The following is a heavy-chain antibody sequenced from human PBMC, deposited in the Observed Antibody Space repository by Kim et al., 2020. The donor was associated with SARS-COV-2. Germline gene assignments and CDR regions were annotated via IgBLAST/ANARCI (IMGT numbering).Heavy chain of an antibody. Sequence: GGSLRLSCAASGFTFSSYTMSWVRQAQGKGLEWVSVISGSGGIIYYADSVKGRFTISRDNSKNTLHMQMNSLRAEDTAVYYCARRMLTNGNPESGMDVWGQGTTVTVSS. CDR1: GFTFSSYT. D-gene: IGHD2-8*01. J-gene: IGHJ6*02. CDR2: ISGSGGII. V-gene: IGHV3-23*01. CDR3: ARRMLTNGNPESGMDV.